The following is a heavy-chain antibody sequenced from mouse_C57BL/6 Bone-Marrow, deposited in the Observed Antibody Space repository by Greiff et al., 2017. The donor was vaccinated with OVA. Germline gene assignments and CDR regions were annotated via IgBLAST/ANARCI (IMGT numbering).Heavy chain of an antibody. Sequence: VQLQQSGPELVKPGASVKISCKASGYTFTDYYMNWVKQSHGKSLEWIGDINPNNGGTSYNQKFKGKATLTVDKSSSTAYMELRSLTSEDSAVYYCARDYYGGSHWYFDVWGTGTTVTVSS. CDR2: INPNNGGT. V-gene: IGHV1-26*01. D-gene: IGHD1-1*01. CDR3: ARDYYGGSHWYFDV. CDR1: GYTFTDYY. J-gene: IGHJ1*03.